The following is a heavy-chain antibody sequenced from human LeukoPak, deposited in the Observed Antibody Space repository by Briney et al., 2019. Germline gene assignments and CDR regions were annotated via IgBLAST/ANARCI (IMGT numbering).Heavy chain of an antibody. V-gene: IGHV3-21*04. CDR2: ISSSSSYI. D-gene: IGHD6-13*01. CDR1: GFTFSSYS. J-gene: IGHJ4*02. CDR3: AKGGSSWSRWDY. Sequence: GGSLRLSCAASGFTFSSYSMNWVRQAPGKGLEWVSSISSSSSYIYYADSVKGRFTISRDNSNNALYLQMNSPRAEDSAVYFCAKGGSSWSRWDYWGQGTLVTVSS.